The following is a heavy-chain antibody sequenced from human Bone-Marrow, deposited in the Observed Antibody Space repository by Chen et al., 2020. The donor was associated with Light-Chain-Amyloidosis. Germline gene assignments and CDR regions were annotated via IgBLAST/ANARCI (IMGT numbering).Heavy chain of an antibody. J-gene: IGHJ4*02. CDR3: ARRRDGYNLDY. CDR2: IYPDDSDA. CDR1: GYTFPNYW. Sequence: SCKGSGYTFPNYWIGWVRQMPGKGLEWMGVIYPDDSDARYSPSFEGQVTISADKSITTAYLQWRSLKASDTAMYYCARRRDGYNLDYWGQGTLVTVSS. V-gene: IGHV5-51*01. D-gene: IGHD5-12*01.